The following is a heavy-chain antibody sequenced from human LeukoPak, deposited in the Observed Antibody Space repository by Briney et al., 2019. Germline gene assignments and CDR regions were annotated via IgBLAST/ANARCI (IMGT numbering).Heavy chain of an antibody. CDR1: GGSISSGSYY. D-gene: IGHD5-18*01. V-gene: IGHV4-61*02. CDR2: IYTSGST. Sequence: SETLSLTCTVSGGSISSGSYYWSWIRQPAGKGLEWIGRIYTSGSTNYNPSLKSRVTISVDTSKSQFSLKLSSVTAADTAVYYCARDRYSYGLRAFDIWGQGTMVTVSS. J-gene: IGHJ3*02. CDR3: ARDRYSYGLRAFDI.